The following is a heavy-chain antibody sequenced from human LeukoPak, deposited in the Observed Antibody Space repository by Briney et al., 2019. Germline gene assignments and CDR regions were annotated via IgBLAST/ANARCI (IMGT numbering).Heavy chain of an antibody. J-gene: IGHJ4*02. V-gene: IGHV3-23*01. CDR2: VSSDGIST. CDR1: GFTFSNFA. CDR3: AKPFGFLEWLYGGYFDS. D-gene: IGHD3-3*01. Sequence: PGGSLRLSCSASGFTFSNFAMSWVRQAPGQGRVWVSAVSSDGISTCYTDSLKGRFTISRGNSKNTVFLQTHSLTAEDTAVYHCAKPFGFLEWLYGGYFDSWGQGTLVTVSS.